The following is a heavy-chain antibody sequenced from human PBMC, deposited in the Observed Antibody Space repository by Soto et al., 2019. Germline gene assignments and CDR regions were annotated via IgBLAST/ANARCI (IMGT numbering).Heavy chain of an antibody. V-gene: IGHV4-39*01. J-gene: IGHJ5*02. CDR2: VFYSGTT. CDR1: GGSISSNSYY. Sequence: SETLSLTCTVSGGSISSNSYYWGLIRQPPGKGLEWIGSVFYSGTTYYNPSLKSRVTISVDTSKNQFSLKLSSVTAADTAVYYCARHVSWGSSTPNWFDPWGQGTPVTVSS. D-gene: IGHD3-16*01. CDR3: ARHVSWGSSTPNWFDP.